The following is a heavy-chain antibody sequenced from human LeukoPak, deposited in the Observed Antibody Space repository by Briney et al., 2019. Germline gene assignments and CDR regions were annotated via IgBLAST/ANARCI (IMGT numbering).Heavy chain of an antibody. J-gene: IGHJ4*02. CDR3: ARHVYGRHQLQAYHFDY. V-gene: IGHV4-38-2*01. CDR1: GYSISSGHY. Sequence: SETLSLTCDVSGYSISSGHYCGWIRQSPGKGLEWIASMYKSGSTYFKSSLKSRVTISLDTPENQFSLTLNSVTAADTAVYYCARHVYGRHQLQAYHFDYWGQGILVTVSS. CDR2: MYKSGST. D-gene: IGHD2-2*01.